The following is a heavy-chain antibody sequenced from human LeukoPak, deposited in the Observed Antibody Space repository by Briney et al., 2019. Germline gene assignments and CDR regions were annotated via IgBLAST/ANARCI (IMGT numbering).Heavy chain of an antibody. Sequence: ASVKVSCKASGYTFTNSDINWVRQAPGQGLEWMGWMNPNSGKTGYARKFQGRVTFTRNSSISTAYMDLSSPRSEDTVVYYCARGVRFSDFYYYMDVWGQGTTVTVSS. V-gene: IGHV1-8*03. D-gene: IGHD3-3*01. CDR1: GYTFTNSD. CDR2: MNPNSGKT. CDR3: ARGVRFSDFYYYMDV. J-gene: IGHJ6*03.